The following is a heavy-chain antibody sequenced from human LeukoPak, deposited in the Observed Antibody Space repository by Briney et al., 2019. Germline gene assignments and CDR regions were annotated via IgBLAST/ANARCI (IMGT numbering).Heavy chain of an antibody. CDR3: ARSDYGDYLKTGNDAFDI. CDR1: GGSISSYY. Sequence: PSETLSLTCTVSGGSISSYYWSWIRQPPGKGLEWIGYIYYSGSTNYNPSLKSRVTISVDTSKNQFSLKLSSVTAADTAVYYCARSDYGDYLKTGNDAFDIWGQGTMVTVSS. V-gene: IGHV4-59*01. CDR2: IYYSGST. D-gene: IGHD4-17*01. J-gene: IGHJ3*02.